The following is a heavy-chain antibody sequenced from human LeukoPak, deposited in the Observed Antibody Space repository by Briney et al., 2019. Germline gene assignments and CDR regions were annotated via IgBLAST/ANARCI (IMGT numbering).Heavy chain of an antibody. V-gene: IGHV3-30*02. Sequence: SGGSLRLSCAASGFTFSSYGMHWDRQAPGKGLEWVAFIRYDGSNKYYADSVKGRFTISRDNSKNTLYLQMNSLRAEDTAVYYCAKDQGLLWFGESNYYMDVWGKGTTVTISS. CDR3: AKDQGLLWFGESNYYMDV. J-gene: IGHJ6*03. D-gene: IGHD3-10*01. CDR2: IRYDGSNK. CDR1: GFTFSSYG.